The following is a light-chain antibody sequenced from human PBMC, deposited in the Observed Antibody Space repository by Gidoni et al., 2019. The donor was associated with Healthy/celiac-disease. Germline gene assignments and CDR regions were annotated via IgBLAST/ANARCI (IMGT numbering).Light chain of an antibody. J-gene: IGKJ1*01. Sequence: ILLTQSPGTLSLSPGERATLSCTASQSVSSSYLAWYQQKPGQAPRLLIYGASSRATGIPDRFSGSGSGTDFTLTISRLEPEDFAVYYCQQYGSSPRTFGQGTKVEIK. CDR3: QQYGSSPRT. CDR1: QSVSSSY. CDR2: GAS. V-gene: IGKV3-20*01.